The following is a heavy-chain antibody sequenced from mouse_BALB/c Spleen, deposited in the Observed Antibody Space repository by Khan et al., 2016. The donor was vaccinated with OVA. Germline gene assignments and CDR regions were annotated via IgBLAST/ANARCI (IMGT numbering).Heavy chain of an antibody. V-gene: IGHV5-15*02. CDR2: ISNLAYSI. Sequence: EVELVESGGGLVQPGGSRKLSCAASGFTFSDYGIAWVRQAPGKGPEWVAFISNLAYSIYYADTVTGRFTISRENAKNTLYLEMSTLRSEDTAMYYCARSWAMDYWGQGTSVTGSS. J-gene: IGHJ4*01. CDR3: ARSWAMDY. CDR1: GFTFSDYG.